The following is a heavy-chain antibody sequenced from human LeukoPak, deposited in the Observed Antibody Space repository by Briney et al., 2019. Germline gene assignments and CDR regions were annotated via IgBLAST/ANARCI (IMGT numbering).Heavy chain of an antibody. Sequence: QPGGSLRLSCAASGFTFSTYWKHGVRQAPGKGLVWVSRISSDGGNTLYADSVKGRFTISRDNINDTMYLQMDSLRGEDTAVYYCAREWELRGAYYMDVWGKGTTVTVSS. J-gene: IGHJ6*03. V-gene: IGHV3-74*01. D-gene: IGHD1-26*01. CDR3: AREWELRGAYYMDV. CDR2: ISSDGGNT. CDR1: GFTFSTYW.